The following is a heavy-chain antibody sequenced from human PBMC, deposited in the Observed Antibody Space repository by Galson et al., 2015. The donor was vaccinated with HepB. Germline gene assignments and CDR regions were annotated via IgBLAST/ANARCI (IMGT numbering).Heavy chain of an antibody. CDR1: GYTFTGYY. CDR2: INPNSGGT. CDR3: ARDGGIATGYFQH. J-gene: IGHJ1*01. D-gene: IGHD6-25*01. Sequence: SVKVSCKASGYTFTGYYMHWVRQAPGQGLEWMGRINPNSGGTNYAQKFQGRVTMTRDTSISTAYMELRSLRSDDTAVYYCARDGGIATGYFQHWGQGTLVTVSS. V-gene: IGHV1-2*06.